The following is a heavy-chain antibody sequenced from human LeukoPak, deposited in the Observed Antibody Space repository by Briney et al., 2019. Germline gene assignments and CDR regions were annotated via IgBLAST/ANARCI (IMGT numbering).Heavy chain of an antibody. V-gene: IGHV4-4*07. Sequence: PSETLSLTCTVSGGSINSYYWSWLRQPAERGLEWIGRIYASGSTTYNPSLRSRVAISMDTSKNQFSLRLTSVTAADTAVYYCARGGYYYDSSGYYPDAFDIWGQGTMVTVSS. CDR3: ARGGYYYDSSGYYPDAFDI. CDR1: GGSINSYY. CDR2: IYASGST. J-gene: IGHJ3*02. D-gene: IGHD3-22*01.